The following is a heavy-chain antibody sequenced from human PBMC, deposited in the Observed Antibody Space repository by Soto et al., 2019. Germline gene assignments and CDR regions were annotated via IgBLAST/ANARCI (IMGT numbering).Heavy chain of an antibody. CDR2: IYYSGST. J-gene: IGHJ5*02. D-gene: IGHD5-12*01. V-gene: IGHV4-61*01. CDR1: GGSVSSGSYY. Sequence: SETLSLTCTVSGGSVSSGSYYWSWIRQPPGKGLEWIGYIYYSGSTNYNPSLKSRVTISVDTSKNQFSLKLSSVTAADTAVYYCARGGLYCGYDFEADNWFDPWGQGTLVTVSS. CDR3: ARGGLYCGYDFEADNWFDP.